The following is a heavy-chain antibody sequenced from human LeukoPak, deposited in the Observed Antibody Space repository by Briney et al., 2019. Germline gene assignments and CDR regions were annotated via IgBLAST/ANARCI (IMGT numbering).Heavy chain of an antibody. D-gene: IGHD6-19*01. CDR2: ISYDGSNK. V-gene: IGHV3-30-3*01. Sequence: HPGGSLRLSCAASGFTFSSYAMHWVRQAPGKGLEWVAVISYDGSNKYYADSVKGRFTISRDNSKNTLYLQMNSLRAEDTAVYYCARVKGLAVAGRFYYGMDVWGQGTTVTVSS. J-gene: IGHJ6*02. CDR3: ARVKGLAVAGRFYYGMDV. CDR1: GFTFSSYA.